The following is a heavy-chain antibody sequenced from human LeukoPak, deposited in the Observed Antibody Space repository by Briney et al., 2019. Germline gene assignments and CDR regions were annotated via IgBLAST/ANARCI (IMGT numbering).Heavy chain of an antibody. Sequence: SETLSLTCTVSGGSISSYYWSWIRQPPGKGLEWIGYIYYSGSTNYNPSLKSRVTISVDTSKNQFSLKLSSVTAADTAVYYCARDFPMVRGGGYYYYMDVWGKGTTVTISS. CDR2: IYYSGST. D-gene: IGHD3-10*01. V-gene: IGHV4-59*01. CDR1: GGSISSYY. CDR3: ARDFPMVRGGGYYYYMDV. J-gene: IGHJ6*03.